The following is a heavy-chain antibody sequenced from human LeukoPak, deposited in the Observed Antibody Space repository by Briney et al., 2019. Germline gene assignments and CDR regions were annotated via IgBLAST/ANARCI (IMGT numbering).Heavy chain of an antibody. D-gene: IGHD6-6*01. V-gene: IGHV4-4*07. CDR2: IYTSGST. Sequence: PSETLSLTCTVSGGSISSYYWSWIRQPAGKGLEWIGRIYTSGSTNYNPSLKSRVTMSVDTSKNQFSLKLSSVTAADTAVYYCAREHSSSSSLYNWFDPWGQGTLVTVSS. CDR1: GGSISSYY. CDR3: AREHSSSSSLYNWFDP. J-gene: IGHJ5*02.